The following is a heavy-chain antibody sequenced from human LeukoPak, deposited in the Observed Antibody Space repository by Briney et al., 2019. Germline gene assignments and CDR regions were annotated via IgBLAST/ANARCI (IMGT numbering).Heavy chain of an antibody. CDR2: IYYSGST. J-gene: IGHJ6*02. CDR3: AKDVGADTYYYGMDV. V-gene: IGHV4-59*01. CDR1: GGSISSYY. Sequence: SETLSLTCTVSGGSISSYYWSWIRQPPGKGLEWIGYIYYSGSTNYNPSLKSRVTISVDTSKNQFSLKLSSVTAADTAVYYCAKDVGADTYYYGMDVWGQGTTVTVSS. D-gene: IGHD1-26*01.